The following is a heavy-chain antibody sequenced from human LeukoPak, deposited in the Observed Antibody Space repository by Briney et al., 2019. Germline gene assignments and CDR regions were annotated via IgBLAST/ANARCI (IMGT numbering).Heavy chain of an antibody. CDR1: GGSISSYY. CDR2: IYTSWST. CDR3: ARDLYYYDSSGYPVIDY. D-gene: IGHD3-22*01. Sequence: SETLSLTCTGSGGSISSYYWSWIRQPAGKGLEWIGRIYTSWSTNYHPSLKSRVTISVDTSKNQFSLKLNSVTAADTAVYYCARDLYYYDSSGYPVIDYWGQGTLVTVSS. J-gene: IGHJ4*02. V-gene: IGHV4-4*07.